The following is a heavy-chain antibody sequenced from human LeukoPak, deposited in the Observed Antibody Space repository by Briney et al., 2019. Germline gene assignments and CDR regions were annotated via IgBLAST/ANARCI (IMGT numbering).Heavy chain of an antibody. CDR2: INHSGST. CDR1: GGSFSGYY. J-gene: IGHJ6*03. V-gene: IGHV4-34*01. CDR3: ARGLAVANYYMDV. D-gene: IGHD6-19*01. Sequence: SETLSLTCAVYGGSFSGYYWSWIRQPPGKGLEWIGEINHSGSTNYNPSLKSRVTISVDTSKNQFSLKLSPVTAADTAVYYCARGLAVANYYMDVWGKGTTVTVSS.